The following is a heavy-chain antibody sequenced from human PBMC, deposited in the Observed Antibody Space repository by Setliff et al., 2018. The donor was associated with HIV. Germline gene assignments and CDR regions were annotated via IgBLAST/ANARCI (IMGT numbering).Heavy chain of an antibody. Sequence: LRLSCAASGFSFSSYGMHWVRQAPGKGLEWVAVMSYDGSNKYYADSVKGRFTISRDNSKNTLYLQMNSLRAEDTAVYYCAKESGLYSNYKYYYYMDVWGKGTTVTV. CDR3: AKESGLYSNYKYYYYMDV. V-gene: IGHV3-30*18. J-gene: IGHJ6*03. CDR2: MSYDGSNK. D-gene: IGHD4-4*01. CDR1: GFSFSSYG.